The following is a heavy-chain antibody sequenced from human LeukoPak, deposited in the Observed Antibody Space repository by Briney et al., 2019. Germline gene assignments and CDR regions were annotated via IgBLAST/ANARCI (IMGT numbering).Heavy chain of an antibody. CDR1: GFMFSKYA. CDR3: AKVRFGERPLAPFDY. D-gene: IGHD3-10*01. CDR2: ISGSDPGT. J-gene: IGHJ4*02. Sequence: GGSLRLSCAASGFMFSKYAMSWVRQAPGRRLEWVSAISGSDPGTYYADSVKGRFTISRDNSKNTLYLQMNSLRAEDTAVYYCAKVRFGERPLAPFDYWGQGTLVTVSS. V-gene: IGHV3-23*01.